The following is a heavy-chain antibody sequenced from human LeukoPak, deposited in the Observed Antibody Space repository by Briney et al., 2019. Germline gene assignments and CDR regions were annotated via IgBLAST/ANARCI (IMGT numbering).Heavy chain of an antibody. CDR1: GGSISSGDYY. CDR3: ARDQKYYYDSSGNF. D-gene: IGHD3-22*01. CDR2: IYYSGST. Sequence: PSETLSLTCTVSGGSISSGDYYWSWIRQPPGKGLEWIGYIYYSGSTYYNPSLKSLVTISVDTSKNQFSLKLSSVTAADTAVYYCARDQKYYYDSSGNFWGQGTMVTVSS. V-gene: IGHV4-30-4*08. J-gene: IGHJ3*01.